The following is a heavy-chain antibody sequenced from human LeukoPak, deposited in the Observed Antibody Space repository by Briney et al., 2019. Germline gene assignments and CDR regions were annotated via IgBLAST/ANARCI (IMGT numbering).Heavy chain of an antibody. Sequence: ASVKVSCKASGYTFTSYAMNWVRQAPGQGLEWMGWINTNTGNPTYAQGFTGRFVFSLDTSVSTAYLQISSLKAEDTAVYYCARVGGHAPFALSIHYYYYYMDVWGKGTTVTVSS. J-gene: IGHJ6*03. CDR2: INTNTGNP. CDR1: GYTFTSYA. CDR3: ARVGGHAPFALSIHYYYYYMDV. V-gene: IGHV7-4-1*02. D-gene: IGHD5-12*01.